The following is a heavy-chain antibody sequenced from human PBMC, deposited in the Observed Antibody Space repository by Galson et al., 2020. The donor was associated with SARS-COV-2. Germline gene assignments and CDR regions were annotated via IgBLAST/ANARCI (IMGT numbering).Heavy chain of an antibody. CDR2: MSSNGETS. CDR1: GFIFSDYA. D-gene: IGHD1-26*01. V-gene: IGHV3-64D*06. Sequence: GGSLRLSCSASGFIFSDYAMHWVRQAPGKGLQYVSAMSSNGETSFYADSVNGRFTMSRDNSKNMFYLQMTALRLEDTAVYFCLSYSNTRQNHWGQGTLVTVSS. J-gene: IGHJ5*02. CDR3: LSYSNTRQNH.